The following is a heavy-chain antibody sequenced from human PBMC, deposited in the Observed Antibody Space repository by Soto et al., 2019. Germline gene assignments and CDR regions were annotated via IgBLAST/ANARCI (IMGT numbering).Heavy chain of an antibody. V-gene: IGHV3-7*01. CDR1: GFNFGTFW. CDR2: IKEDGSEA. J-gene: IGHJ6*02. Sequence: KLVESGGGLVQPGGSLRLSCAASGFNFGTFWRSWVRQAPGKGLEGVASIKEDGSEAYYVDSVKGRFTISRDNAKNSLYLQLNSLGVEDTAIYYCAREWQSSFCSPTTCYFYGMDVWGQGTTVTVSS. CDR3: AREWQSSFCSPTTCYFYGMDV. D-gene: IGHD2-21*01.